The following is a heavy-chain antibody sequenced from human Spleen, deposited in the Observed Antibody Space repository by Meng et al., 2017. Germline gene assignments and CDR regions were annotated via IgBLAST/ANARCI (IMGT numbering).Heavy chain of an antibody. CDR3: AREDYGSGSFNLGGMDV. Sequence: SETLSLTCTVSGGSISSGSYYWSWIRQPAGKGLEWIGRIYTSASTNYNPSLKSRVTMSLDTSKSQFSLKLRSVTAADTAVYYCAREDYGSGSFNLGGMDVWGQGTTVTVSS. D-gene: IGHD3-10*01. CDR1: GGSISSGSYY. V-gene: IGHV4-61*02. J-gene: IGHJ6*02. CDR2: IYTSAST.